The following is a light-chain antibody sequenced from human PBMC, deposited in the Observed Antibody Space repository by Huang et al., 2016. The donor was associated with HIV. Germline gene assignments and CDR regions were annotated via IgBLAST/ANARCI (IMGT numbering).Light chain of an antibody. CDR1: QSVSSN. CDR3: QQYNNWPPLT. Sequence: EIVMTQSPATLSVSPGERATLSCRASQSVSSNLAWYQQKPGQAPRLLIYGASTRATGNPARFSGSGSWTEFTLTISSLQSEDFAVYYCQQYNNWPPLTFGGGTKVEIK. CDR2: GAS. J-gene: IGKJ4*01. V-gene: IGKV3-15*01.